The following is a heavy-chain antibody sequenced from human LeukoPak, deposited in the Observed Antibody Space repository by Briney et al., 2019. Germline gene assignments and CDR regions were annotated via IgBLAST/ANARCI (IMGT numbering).Heavy chain of an antibody. CDR3: ARGRYYYDSSPPFDY. CDR2: ISAYNGNT. V-gene: IGHV1-18*01. CDR1: GYTFTSYG. J-gene: IGHJ4*02. Sequence: ASVKVSCKASGYTFTSYGISWVRQAPGQGLEWMGWISAYNGNTNYAQKLQGRVTMTTDTSTSTAYMELRSLRPDDTAVYYCARGRYYYDSSPPFDYWGQGTLVTVSS. D-gene: IGHD3-22*01.